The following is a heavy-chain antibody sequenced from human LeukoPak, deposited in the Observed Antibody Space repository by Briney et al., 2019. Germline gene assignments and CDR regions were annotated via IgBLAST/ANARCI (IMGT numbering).Heavy chain of an antibody. D-gene: IGHD2-21*01. CDR3: ARCGPHNWFDP. CDR1: GGTFSSYA. V-gene: IGHV1-69*05. J-gene: IGHJ5*02. CDR2: IIPIFGTA. Sequence: SVKVSCKASGGTFSSYAISWVRRAPGQGLEWMGGIIPIFGTANYAQKLQGRVTMTTDTSTNTAYMELRSLRSDDTAVYYCARCGPHNWFDPWGQGTLVTVSS.